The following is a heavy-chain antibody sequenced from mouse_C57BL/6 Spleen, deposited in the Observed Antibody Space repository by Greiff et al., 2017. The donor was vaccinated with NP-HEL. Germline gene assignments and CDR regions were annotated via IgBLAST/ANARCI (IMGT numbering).Heavy chain of an antibody. V-gene: IGHV1-52*01. D-gene: IGHD2-1*01. CDR3: ARWGNFPFDY. CDR2: IDPSDSET. CDR1: GYTFTSYW. J-gene: IGHJ2*01. Sequence: QVQLKQPGAELVRPGSSVKLSCKASGYTFTSYWMHWVKQRPIQGLEWIGNIDPSDSETHYNQKFKDKATLTVDKSSSTAYMQLSSLTSEDSAVYYCARWGNFPFDYWGQGTTLTVSS.